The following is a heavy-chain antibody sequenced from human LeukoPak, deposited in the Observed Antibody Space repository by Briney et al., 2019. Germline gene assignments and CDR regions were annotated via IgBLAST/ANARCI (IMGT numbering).Heavy chain of an antibody. CDR2: MNPNSGNT. CDR1: GYTFTTYD. Sequence: ASVKVSCKASGYTFTTYDINWVRQATGQGLEWRGWMNPNSGNTGYAQKFQGRVTITRNTSISTAYMDLSYLRSEDTAVYYCARGKAGDSGGHRAFDIWGQGTMVTVSS. CDR3: ARGKAGDSGGHRAFDI. D-gene: IGHD2-15*01. V-gene: IGHV1-8*01. J-gene: IGHJ3*02.